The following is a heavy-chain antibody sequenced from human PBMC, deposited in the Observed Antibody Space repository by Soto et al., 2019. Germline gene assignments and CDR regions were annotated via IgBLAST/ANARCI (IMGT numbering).Heavy chain of an antibody. CDR2: IKNDGSDK. CDR1: GFSFSNYW. Sequence: EVQLVESGGDLVQPGGSLRLSCAASGFSFSNYWMTWVRQAPGKGLEWVANIKNDGSDKYYGASVKGRFTISRDNAKNXLXLQMDSLRAEDTAVYYCARRELVSCGGDCYSKYFQYWGQGTLVTVSS. CDR3: ARRELVSCGGDCYSKYFQY. J-gene: IGHJ1*01. V-gene: IGHV3-7*01. D-gene: IGHD2-21*02.